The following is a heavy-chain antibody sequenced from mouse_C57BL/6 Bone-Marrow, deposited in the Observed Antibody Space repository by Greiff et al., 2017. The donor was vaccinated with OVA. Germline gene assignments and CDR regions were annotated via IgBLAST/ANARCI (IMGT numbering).Heavy chain of an antibody. J-gene: IGHJ4*01. Sequence: VQGVESGPGLVQPSQSLSITCTVSGFSLTSYGVHWVRQSPGKGLEWLGVIWRGGSTDYNAAFMSRLSITKDNSKSQVFFKMNSLQADDTAIYYCAKKNHYDVNAMDYWGQGTSVTVSS. CDR2: IWRGGST. CDR1: GFSLTSYG. V-gene: IGHV2-5*01. D-gene: IGHD1-2*01. CDR3: AKKNHYDVNAMDY.